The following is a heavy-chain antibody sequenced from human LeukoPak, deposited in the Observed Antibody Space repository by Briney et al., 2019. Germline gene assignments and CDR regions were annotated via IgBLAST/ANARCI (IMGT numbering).Heavy chain of an antibody. D-gene: IGHD3-9*01. CDR1: GFTVSSNY. CDR3: ARYFDWLSAFDI. CDR2: IYSGGST. J-gene: IGHJ3*02. Sequence: GGSLRLSCAASGFTVSSNYMSWVRQAPGKGLEWVSVIYSGGSTYYADSVKGRFTISRDNSKNTLYLQMNSLRAEDTAVYYCARYFDWLSAFDIWGQGTMVTVSS. V-gene: IGHV3-53*01.